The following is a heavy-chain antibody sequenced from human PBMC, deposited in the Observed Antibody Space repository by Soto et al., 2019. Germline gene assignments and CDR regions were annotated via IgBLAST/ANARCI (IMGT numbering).Heavy chain of an antibody. J-gene: IGHJ5*02. Sequence: SETLSLTCTASGGAITSYYWTWIRQPAGKGLEWIGRIYSSGSTKYNPSLQSRVTMSLDTSKNQFSLRLTSVTAADTAVYYGARGQRCSAWFDPWGQGTLVTVSS. CDR1: GGAITSYY. D-gene: IGHD3-10*02. CDR3: ARGQRCSAWFDP. CDR2: IYSSGST. V-gene: IGHV4-4*07.